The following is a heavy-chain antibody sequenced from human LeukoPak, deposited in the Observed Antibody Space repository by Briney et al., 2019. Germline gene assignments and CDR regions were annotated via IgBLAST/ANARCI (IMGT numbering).Heavy chain of an antibody. Sequence: SVKVSCKASGGTFSSYAISWVRQAPGQGLEWMGRIIPIFGTANYAQKFQGRVTITTDESTSTAYMGLSSLRSEDTAVYYCARTGGGWDLFDPWGQGTLVTVSS. CDR1: GGTFSSYA. CDR2: IIPIFGTA. D-gene: IGHD6-19*01. V-gene: IGHV1-69*05. CDR3: ARTGGGWDLFDP. J-gene: IGHJ5*02.